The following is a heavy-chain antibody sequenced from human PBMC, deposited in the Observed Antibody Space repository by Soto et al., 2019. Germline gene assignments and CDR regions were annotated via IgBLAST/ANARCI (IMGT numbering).Heavy chain of an antibody. J-gene: IGHJ4*02. CDR1: GYTFTTYD. CDR2: MNPYSGNT. D-gene: IGHD6-25*01. V-gene: IGHV1-8*01. CDR3: ARRKERSGPHYFDY. Sequence: RASVKVSCKASGYTFTTYDISWVRQATGQGLEWMGWMNPYSGNTGYAQKFQGRVTVTRNTSISTVYMELSGLRPDDTAVYYCARRKERSGPHYFDYWGQGSQVT.